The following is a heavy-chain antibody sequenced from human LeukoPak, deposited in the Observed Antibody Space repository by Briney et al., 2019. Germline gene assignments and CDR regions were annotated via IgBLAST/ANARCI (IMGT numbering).Heavy chain of an antibody. CDR1: GYTFTSYG. Sequence: ASVKVSCKASGYTFTSYGISWVRQAPGQELEWMGWISDHNGNIKYAQKFQGRVTMTTDTSTSTVYMELRSLRSDDTAVYFCARDLMLFCTNGVCPADHWGQGTLLIVSS. J-gene: IGHJ4*02. D-gene: IGHD2-8*01. V-gene: IGHV1-18*01. CDR2: ISDHNGNI. CDR3: ARDLMLFCTNGVCPADH.